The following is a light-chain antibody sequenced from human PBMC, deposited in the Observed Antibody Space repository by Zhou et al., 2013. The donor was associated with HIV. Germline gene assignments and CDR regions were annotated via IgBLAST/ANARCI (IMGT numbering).Light chain of an antibody. CDR3: QHLNTYPCT. V-gene: IGKV1-9*01. Sequence: DIQLTQSPSFLSASVGDRVTITCRASQGISSHLVWYQQKPGKAPKLLIYAASTLQGGVPSRFSGSGSGTEFTLTISSLQPEDFATYYCQHLNTYPCTFGPRDQSGDQT. CDR1: QGISSH. CDR2: AAS. J-gene: IGKJ3*01.